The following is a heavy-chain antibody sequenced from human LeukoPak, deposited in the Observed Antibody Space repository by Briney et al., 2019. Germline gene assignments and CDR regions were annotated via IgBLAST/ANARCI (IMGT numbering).Heavy chain of an antibody. V-gene: IGHV4-39*07. D-gene: IGHD1/OR15-1a*01. CDR1: GGSISSSSYY. J-gene: IGHJ4*02. CDR3: ARVGEHYYFDF. CDR2: IYYSGST. Sequence: SETLSLTCTVSGGSISSSSYYWGWIRQPPGKGLEWIGSIYYSGSTYYNPSLKSRVTISVDTSKNQFSLKLSSVTAVDTAVYYCARVGEHYYFDFWGQGTLVTVSS.